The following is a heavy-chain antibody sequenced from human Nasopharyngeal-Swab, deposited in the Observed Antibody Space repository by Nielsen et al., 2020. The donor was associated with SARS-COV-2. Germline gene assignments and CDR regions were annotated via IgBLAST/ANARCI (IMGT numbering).Heavy chain of an antibody. V-gene: IGHV1-18*01. Sequence: ASVKVSCKASGYTFTTYGISWVRQAPGQGLEWMGWISAYNGNTNYAQKLQGGVTMTTDTSTSTAYMELRSLRSDDTAVYYCARAPHYDYIWGSYRQSFNFDYWGQGTLVTVSS. D-gene: IGHD3-16*02. J-gene: IGHJ4*02. CDR3: ARAPHYDYIWGSYRQSFNFDY. CDR1: GYTFTTYG. CDR2: ISAYNGNT.